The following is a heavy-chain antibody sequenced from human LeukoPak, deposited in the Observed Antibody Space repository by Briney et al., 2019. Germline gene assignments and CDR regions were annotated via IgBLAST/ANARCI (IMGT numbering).Heavy chain of an antibody. CDR2: INWNGGYT. Sequence: RGSLRLSCAASGFTFDDYGMTWLRQAPGKGLEWVSGINWNGGYTHYADSVKGRFIISRDNAKNSIYVQMTSLRADDTALYYCARGPSGSVPLYFDYWGQGTLVTVSS. V-gene: IGHV3-20*04. CDR1: GFTFDDYG. J-gene: IGHJ4*02. D-gene: IGHD3-10*01. CDR3: ARGPSGSVPLYFDY.